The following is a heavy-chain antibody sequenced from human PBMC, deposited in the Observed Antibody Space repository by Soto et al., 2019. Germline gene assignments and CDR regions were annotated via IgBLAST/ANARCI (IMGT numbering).Heavy chain of an antibody. D-gene: IGHD1-26*01. V-gene: IGHV4-39*01. Sequence: PSETLSLTCTVSGYSINTNNYYWGWIRQPPGQGLEWIGSVHFLGDTYYNPSLRSRVTISVDTSKNQFSLKLKSMTATDTAVYYCATGSGSYLPIPHDYWGPGTLVTVSS. CDR2: VHFLGDT. CDR3: ATGSGSYLPIPHDY. CDR1: GYSINTNNYY. J-gene: IGHJ4*02.